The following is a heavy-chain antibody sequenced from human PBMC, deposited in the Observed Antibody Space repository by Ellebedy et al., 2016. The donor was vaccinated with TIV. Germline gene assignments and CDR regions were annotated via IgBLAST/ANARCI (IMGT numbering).Heavy chain of an antibody. V-gene: IGHV3-33*01. CDR3: ARISGLLWGGPFDY. D-gene: IGHD5-12*01. Sequence: GGSLRLSCAASGFTFSSYGMHWVRQAPGKGLEWVAVIWYDGSNKYYADSVKGRFTISRDNSKNTLYLQMNSLRAEDTAVYYCARISGLLWGGPFDYWGQGTLVTVSS. CDR2: IWYDGSNK. CDR1: GFTFSSYG. J-gene: IGHJ4*02.